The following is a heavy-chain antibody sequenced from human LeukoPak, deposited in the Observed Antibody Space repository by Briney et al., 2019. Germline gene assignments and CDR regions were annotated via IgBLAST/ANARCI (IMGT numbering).Heavy chain of an antibody. CDR1: RITFSSYA. V-gene: IGHV3-23*01. Sequence: GGTLRPSCAASRITFSSYAMNWVRQAPGKGLEWVSAISGSGGNTYYADSVKGRFTISRDNSKNTLYLQMNSLRAEDTAVYYCVKPARTDYADYWGQGTLVTVSS. D-gene: IGHD1-1*01. J-gene: IGHJ4*02. CDR2: ISGSGGNT. CDR3: VKPARTDYADY.